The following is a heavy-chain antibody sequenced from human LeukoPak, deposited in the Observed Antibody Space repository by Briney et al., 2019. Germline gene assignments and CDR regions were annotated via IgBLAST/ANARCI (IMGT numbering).Heavy chain of an antibody. CDR1: GYTFTGYY. CDR3: AREGRSSGWPSDY. Sequence: ASVKVSCKASGYTFTGYYMHWVRQAPGQGLEWMGWINPNSGGTNYAQKFQGWVTMTRDTSISIAYMELSRLRSDDTAVYYCAREGRSSGWPSDYWGQGTLVTVSS. V-gene: IGHV1-2*04. J-gene: IGHJ4*02. CDR2: INPNSGGT. D-gene: IGHD6-19*01.